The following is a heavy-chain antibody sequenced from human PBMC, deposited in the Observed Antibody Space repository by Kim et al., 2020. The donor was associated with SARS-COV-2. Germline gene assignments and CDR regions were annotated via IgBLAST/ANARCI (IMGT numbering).Heavy chain of an antibody. CDR3: AREARDYRNYVEWGNHGMDV. J-gene: IGHJ6*02. V-gene: IGHV4-59*01. CDR2: IYSSGST. Sequence: SETLSLTCTVSGGSISHYYWNWIRQSPGKGLAWIGYIYSSGSTNYNPSLKSRVTISVDTSKNQFSLKLTSVTAADTAVYYCAREARDYRNYVEWGNHGMDVWGQGTTVTVSS. D-gene: IGHD4-4*01. CDR1: GGSISHYY.